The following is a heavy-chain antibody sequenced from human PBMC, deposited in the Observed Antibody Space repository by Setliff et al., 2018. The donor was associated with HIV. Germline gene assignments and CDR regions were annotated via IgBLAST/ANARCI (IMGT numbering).Heavy chain of an antibody. CDR1: GFTFSSYA. CDR2: ISGSDYST. D-gene: IGHD6-13*01. V-gene: IGHV3-23*01. CDR3: ARDWGDIAEAGDYSEYLQY. Sequence: PGGSLRLSCAASGFTFSSYAMSWVRQAPGKGLEWVSVISGSDYSTHYADSVKGRFTISRDDSKNTLYLQMNRLRADDTAVYYCARDWGDIAEAGDYSEYLQYWGQGTLVTVSS. J-gene: IGHJ1*01.